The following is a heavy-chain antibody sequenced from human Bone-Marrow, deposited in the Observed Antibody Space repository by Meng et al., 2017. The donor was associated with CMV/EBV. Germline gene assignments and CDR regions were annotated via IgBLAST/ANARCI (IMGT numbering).Heavy chain of an antibody. CDR2: INHSGST. CDR3: ARIGYYYDSSGYYKRYNWFDP. CDR1: GGSISSYY. V-gene: IGHV4-34*01. J-gene: IGHJ5*02. D-gene: IGHD3-22*01. Sequence: SETLSLTCTVSGGSISSYYWSWIRQPPGKGLEWIGEINHSGSTNYNPSLKSRVTISVDTSKNQFSLKLSSVTAADTAVYYCARIGYYYDSSGYYKRYNWFDPWGQGTLVTVSS.